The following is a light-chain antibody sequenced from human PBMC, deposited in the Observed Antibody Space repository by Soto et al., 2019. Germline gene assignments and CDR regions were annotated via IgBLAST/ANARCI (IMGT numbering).Light chain of an antibody. Sequence: QSALTQPRSVSGPPGQSVSISCSGTSSDVGTYNYVSWYQQHPGKAPKLIIYDISKRPSGVPDRFSGSKSGTTASLTISGVQAEDEADYYYYAYARGYSNAVFGGGTKLTVL. CDR2: DIS. CDR1: SSDVGTYNY. CDR3: YAYARGYSNAV. J-gene: IGLJ3*02. V-gene: IGLV2-11*01.